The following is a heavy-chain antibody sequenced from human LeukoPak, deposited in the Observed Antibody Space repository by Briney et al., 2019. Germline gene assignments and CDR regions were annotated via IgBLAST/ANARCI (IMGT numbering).Heavy chain of an antibody. CDR3: ARPYPKGTGARDAFDI. V-gene: IGHV4-39*07. CDR2: IYYSGST. J-gene: IGHJ3*02. Sequence: SETLSLTCTVSGGSISSSSYYWGWIRQPPGKGLEWIGSIYYSGSTYYNPSLKSRVTMSVDTSKNQFSLKLSSVTASDTAVYYCARPYPKGTGARDAFDIWGQGTMVTASS. D-gene: IGHD3-10*01. CDR1: GGSISSSSYY.